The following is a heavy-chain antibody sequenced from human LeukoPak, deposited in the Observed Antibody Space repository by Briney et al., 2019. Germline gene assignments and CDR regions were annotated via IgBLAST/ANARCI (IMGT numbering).Heavy chain of an antibody. Sequence: ASVKVSCKASGFTYNTYGISWVRQAPGQGLEWMGWISAYNGNTNSAQKFQGRVTMTIDTSTSTAYMELRSLTSDDTAVYYCVRDRSSSDYWGQGTLVTVSS. V-gene: IGHV1-18*01. J-gene: IGHJ4*02. CDR3: VRDRSSSDY. CDR1: GFTYNTYG. D-gene: IGHD6-13*01. CDR2: ISAYNGNT.